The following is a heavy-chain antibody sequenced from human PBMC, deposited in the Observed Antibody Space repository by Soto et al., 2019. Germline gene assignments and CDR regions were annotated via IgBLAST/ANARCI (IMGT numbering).Heavy chain of an antibody. J-gene: IGHJ6*02. CDR2: ISYDGSNK. Sequence: GGSLRLSCAASGFTFSSYGMHWVRQAPGKGLEWVAVISYDGSNKYYADSVKGRFTISRDNSKNTLYLQMNSLRAEDTAVYYCAKEYYDILAYDYYGMDVWGQGTTVTVSS. CDR3: AKEYYDILAYDYYGMDV. V-gene: IGHV3-30*18. CDR1: GFTFSSYG. D-gene: IGHD3-9*01.